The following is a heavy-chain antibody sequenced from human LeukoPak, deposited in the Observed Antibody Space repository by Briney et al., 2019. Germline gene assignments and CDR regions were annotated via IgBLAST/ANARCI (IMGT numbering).Heavy chain of an antibody. D-gene: IGHD3-9*01. CDR1: GYTFTSYA. V-gene: IGHV7-4-1*02. Sequence: PWASVKVSCKASGYTFTSYAMNWVRQAPGQGLEWMGWINTNTGNPTYAQGFTGRFVFSLDTSVSTAYLQISSLKAEDTAVYYCARGERDYDILTGYSPPYYFDYWGQGTLVTVSS. J-gene: IGHJ4*02. CDR3: ARGERDYDILTGYSPPYYFDY. CDR2: INTNTGNP.